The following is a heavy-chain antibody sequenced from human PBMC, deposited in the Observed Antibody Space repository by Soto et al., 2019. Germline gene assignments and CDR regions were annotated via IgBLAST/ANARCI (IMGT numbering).Heavy chain of an antibody. J-gene: IGHJ4*02. D-gene: IGHD3-22*01. CDR3: AKDSNKYSSSLRGRYFDY. V-gene: IGHV3-30*18. Sequence: GGSLRLSCVGSGFSFSSYGMYWVRQAPGKGLEWMTFISYNGNKKEYADSVKGRFTISRDNSKNTVYLEMNSLRAEDTAIYYCAKDSNKYSSSLRGRYFDYWGQGTLVTVSS. CDR2: ISYNGNKK. CDR1: GFSFSSYG.